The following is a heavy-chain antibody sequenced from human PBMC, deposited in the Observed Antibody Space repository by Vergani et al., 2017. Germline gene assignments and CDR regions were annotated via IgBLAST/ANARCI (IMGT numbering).Heavy chain of an antibody. CDR1: GYSFTSYW. Sequence: EVQLVQSGEEVKKPGESLRISCKGSGYSFTSYWIGWVRQMPGKGLEWMGIIYPGDSDTRYSPSFQGQVTISADKSISTAYLQWSSLKASDTAVYYCARDPFLGEYSSSWDGRYYYYGMDVWGQGTTVTVSS. CDR2: IYPGDSDT. J-gene: IGHJ6*02. V-gene: IGHV5-51*01. D-gene: IGHD6-13*01. CDR3: ARDPFLGEYSSSWDGRYYYYGMDV.